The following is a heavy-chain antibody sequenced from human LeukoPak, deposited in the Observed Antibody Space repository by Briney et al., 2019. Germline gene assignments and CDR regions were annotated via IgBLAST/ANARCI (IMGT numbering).Heavy chain of an antibody. CDR3: AMKTPGTHPFDY. Sequence: GGSLRLSCAASGFTFGSYAMNWVRRAPGKGLEWVSASGTVGDTYYADSVRGRFTISRDNSKGTLDLQMTSLRAEDTAVYYCAMKTPGTHPFDYWGQGTLVTVSP. J-gene: IGHJ4*02. CDR1: GFTFGSYA. V-gene: IGHV3-23*01. D-gene: IGHD6-13*01. CDR2: SGTVGDT.